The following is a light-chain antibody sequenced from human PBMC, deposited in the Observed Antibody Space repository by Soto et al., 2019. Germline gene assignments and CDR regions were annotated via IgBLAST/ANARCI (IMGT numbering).Light chain of an antibody. J-gene: IGKJ1*01. V-gene: IGKV3-11*01. CDR1: QSLSNF. CDR3: QHYGNSRA. Sequence: EIVLTQSPATLSLSPGERATLSCRASQSLSNFLAWYQQKPGQAPRLLIYDASNRATGIPVRFSGSGSGTDFTLTISSLEPEDFAVYYCQHYGNSRAFGRGTKVEIK. CDR2: DAS.